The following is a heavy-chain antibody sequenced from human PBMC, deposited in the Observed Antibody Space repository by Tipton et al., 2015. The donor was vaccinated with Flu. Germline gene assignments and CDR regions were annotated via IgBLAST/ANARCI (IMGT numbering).Heavy chain of an antibody. V-gene: IGHV3-7*01. Sequence: SLRLSCAASGFPFSEFWMHWVRQAPGKGLEWVANIKEDGRETYYADSVKGRFTISRDNAKRSLFLQMNSLRAEDTAVYYCVQLKFLWGQGTLVSVSS. CDR3: VQLKFL. D-gene: IGHD1-1*01. J-gene: IGHJ4*02. CDR1: GFPFSEFW. CDR2: IKEDGRET.